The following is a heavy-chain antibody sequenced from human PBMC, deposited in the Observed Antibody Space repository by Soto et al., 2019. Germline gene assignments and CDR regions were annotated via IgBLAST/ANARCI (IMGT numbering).Heavy chain of an antibody. CDR2: INHSGST. CDR1: GGSFSGYY. J-gene: IGHJ4*02. V-gene: IGHV4-34*01. Sequence: SETLSLTCAVYGGSFSGYYWSWIRQPPGKGLEWIGEINHSGSTNYNPSLKSRVTISVDTSRNQFSLKLSSVTAADTAVYYCARGPEMSTITMVRGVIITSFDYWGQGTLVTVSS. CDR3: ARGPEMSTITMVRGVIITSFDY. D-gene: IGHD3-10*01.